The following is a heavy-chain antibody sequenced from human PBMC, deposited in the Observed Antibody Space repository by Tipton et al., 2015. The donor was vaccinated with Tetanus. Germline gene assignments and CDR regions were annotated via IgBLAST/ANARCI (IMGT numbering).Heavy chain of an antibody. CDR1: GGSISSGGYS. D-gene: IGHD2-8*02. V-gene: IGHV4-30-2*01. J-gene: IGHJ5*02. Sequence: SGLVKPSETLSLTCAVSGGSISSGGYSWTWIRQPPGKGLQWIGYMYYSGTTHYNPSLKSRVTISIDRSKNQLSLKLTSVTAADTAVYYCARATSTGPAYNWFDPWGQGTLVTVSS. CDR2: MYYSGTT. CDR3: ARATSTGPAYNWFDP.